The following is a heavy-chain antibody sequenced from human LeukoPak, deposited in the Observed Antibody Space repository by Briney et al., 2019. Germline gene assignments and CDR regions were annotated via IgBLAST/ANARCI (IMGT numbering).Heavy chain of an antibody. CDR1: GGSLSGYY. CDR3: ARYDILTGYPGGMDV. D-gene: IGHD3-9*01. CDR2: INHSGST. V-gene: IGHV4-34*01. Sequence: SETLSLTCAVYGGSLSGYYWSWIRQPPGKGLEWTGEINHSGSTNYNPSLKSRVTISVDTSKNQFSLKLSSVTAADTAVYYCARYDILTGYPGGMDVWGQGTTVTVSS. J-gene: IGHJ6*02.